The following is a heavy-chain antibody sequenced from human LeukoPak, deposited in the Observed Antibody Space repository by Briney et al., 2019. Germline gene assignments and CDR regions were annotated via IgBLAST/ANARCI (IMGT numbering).Heavy chain of an antibody. CDR3: AKGLVGVVPAAIWYFDL. CDR1: GFTFSSYG. V-gene: IGHV3-30*02. CDR2: IRYDGSNK. Sequence: GGSLRLSCAASGFTFSSYGMHWVRQAPGKGLEWVAFIRYDGSNKYYADSVKGRFTISRDNSKNTLYLQMNSLRAEDTAVYYCAKGLVGVVPAAIWYFDLWGRGTLVTVSS. D-gene: IGHD2-2*01. J-gene: IGHJ2*01.